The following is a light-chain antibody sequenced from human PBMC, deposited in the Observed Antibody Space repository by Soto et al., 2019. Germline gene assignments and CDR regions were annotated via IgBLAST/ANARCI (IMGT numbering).Light chain of an antibody. V-gene: IGLV1-47*02. CDR2: SNN. CDR3: ASWDDSLSGLV. CDR1: TSNIGSNY. J-gene: IGLJ2*01. Sequence: QSVLTQPPSASGTPGQTISISCSGSTSNIGSNYVYWYQQLPGTAPKLLIYSNNERPSGVPDRFSGSKSGTSASLAISGLRSEDEADYYCASWDDSLSGLVFGGGTKLPVL.